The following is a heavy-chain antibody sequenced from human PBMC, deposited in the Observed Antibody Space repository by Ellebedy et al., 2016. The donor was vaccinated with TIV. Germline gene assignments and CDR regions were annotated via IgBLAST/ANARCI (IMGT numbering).Heavy chain of an antibody. Sequence: AASVQVSCKASGYSFGSYYLHWVRQAPGQGLEWMGLIDPRGGRIDYAQKFKDRVIMSRDKSTNTEYMELSSLRSEDTAIYYCARADEGDPLDYWGQGTLVTVSS. J-gene: IGHJ4*02. CDR3: ARADEGDPLDY. D-gene: IGHD3-10*01. CDR2: IDPRGGRI. V-gene: IGHV1-46*01. CDR1: GYSFGSYY.